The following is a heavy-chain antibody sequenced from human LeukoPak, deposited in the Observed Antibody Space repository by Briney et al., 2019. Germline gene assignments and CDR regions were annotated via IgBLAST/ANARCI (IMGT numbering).Heavy chain of an antibody. J-gene: IGHJ4*02. Sequence: PSETLSLTCTVSGGSISSSSYYWDWIRQPPGKGLEWIGNIYYSGNTYYNPSLKSRVTISVDTSKNQFSLKLSSVTAADTAVYYCARGLREYSNNTFDYWGQGTLVTVSS. CDR1: GGSISSSSYY. CDR3: ARGLREYSNNTFDY. CDR2: IYYSGNT. V-gene: IGHV4-39*07. D-gene: IGHD4-11*01.